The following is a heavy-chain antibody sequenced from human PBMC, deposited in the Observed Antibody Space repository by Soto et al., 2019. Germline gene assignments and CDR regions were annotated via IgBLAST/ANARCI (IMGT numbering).Heavy chain of an antibody. CDR1: GGSISSGGYY. CDR2: IYYSGST. CDR3: AREAHPYHYYDSSGYNWFDP. Sequence: QVQLQESGPGLVKPSQTLSLTCTVSGGSISSGGYYWSWIRQHPGKGLEWIGYIYYSGSTYYNLSLKSRVTISVDTSKNQFSLKLSSVTAADTAVYYCAREAHPYHYYDSSGYNWFDPWGQGTLVTVSS. J-gene: IGHJ5*02. V-gene: IGHV4-31*03. D-gene: IGHD3-22*01.